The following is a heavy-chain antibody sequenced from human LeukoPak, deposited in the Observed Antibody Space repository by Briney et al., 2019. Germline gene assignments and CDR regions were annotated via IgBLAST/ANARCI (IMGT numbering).Heavy chain of an antibody. CDR2: ISGDAGST. D-gene: IGHD2-2*03. V-gene: IGHV3-43*02. CDR1: GFSFDDYA. J-gene: IGHJ3*01. Sequence: PGGSLRLSCAASGFSFDDYAMHWVRQAPGKGLVWVSLISGDAGSTYYADSVRGRFSISRDNSKNSLFLQMNSLRTEDTAFYFCAIVIGYCTSTSSSLFDDAFDVRGQGTMVTVSS. CDR3: AIVIGYCTSTSSSLFDDAFDV.